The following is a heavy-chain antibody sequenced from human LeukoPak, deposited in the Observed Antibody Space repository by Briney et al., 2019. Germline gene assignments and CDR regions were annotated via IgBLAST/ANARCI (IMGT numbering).Heavy chain of an antibody. CDR1: GFTFGSYD. CDR2: ISGSGGST. Sequence: GGSLRLSCAASGFTFGSYDMSWVRQAPGKGLEWVSGISGSGGSTYYADSVKGRFTISRDNSKSTLYLQMNSLRTEDTAVYYYARDPARFDPWGQGTLVTVSS. J-gene: IGHJ5*02. CDR3: ARDPARFDP. V-gene: IGHV3-23*01. D-gene: IGHD2-2*01.